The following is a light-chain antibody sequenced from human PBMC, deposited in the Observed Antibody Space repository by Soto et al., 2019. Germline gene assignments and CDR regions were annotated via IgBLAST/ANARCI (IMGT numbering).Light chain of an antibody. Sequence: DIHITQSPSTLSASVGEIVTITCGASQSVSNWLAWYQQKPGKAPKLLIYSTSTLQTEVPSRFSGSGSGKDFTITINSLQNEDFATYYCQKSYSFPRTCGQGTKGDIK. V-gene: IGKV1-5*01. CDR1: QSVSNW. CDR3: QKSYSFPRT. J-gene: IGKJ1*01. CDR2: STS.